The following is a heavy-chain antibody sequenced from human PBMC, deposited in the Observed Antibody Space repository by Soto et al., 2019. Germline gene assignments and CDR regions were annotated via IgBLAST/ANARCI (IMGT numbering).Heavy chain of an antibody. CDR2: ISYDGSNK. V-gene: IGHV3-30*18. D-gene: IGHD4-17*01. CDR1: GFTFSSYR. J-gene: IGHJ4*02. CDR3: AKLHYGGNSTAGDY. Sequence: QAQLVESGGGVVQPGRSLRLSCAASGFTFSSYRMHWVRQAPGKGLEWVAVISYDGSNKYYADYVKGRCTISRDNSKNTLELQMNSLRAEDTAVYYCAKLHYGGNSTAGDYWGQGTLVTVSS.